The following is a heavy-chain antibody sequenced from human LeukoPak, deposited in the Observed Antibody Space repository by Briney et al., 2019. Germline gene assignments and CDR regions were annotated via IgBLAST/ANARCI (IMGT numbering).Heavy chain of an antibody. Sequence: GASVKVSCKASGYTFTSYGISWVRQAPGQGLEWMGWISAYNGNANYAQKLQGRVTMTTDTSTSTAYMELRSLRSDDTAVYYCVLLWFGEQGFDYWGQGTLVTVSS. J-gene: IGHJ4*02. CDR3: VLLWFGEQGFDY. V-gene: IGHV1-18*01. CDR1: GYTFTSYG. D-gene: IGHD3-10*01. CDR2: ISAYNGNA.